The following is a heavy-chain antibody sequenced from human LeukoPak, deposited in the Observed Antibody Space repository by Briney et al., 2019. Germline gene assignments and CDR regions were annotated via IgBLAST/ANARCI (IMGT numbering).Heavy chain of an antibody. Sequence: ASVKVSCKASGYTFTSYGISWVRQPPGQGLEWMGWISAYNGNTNYAQKLQGRVTMTTDTSTSTAYMELRSLRSDDTAVYYCARSGASSSGWDPGAYWGQGTLVTVSS. CDR1: GYTFTSYG. J-gene: IGHJ4*02. D-gene: IGHD6-19*01. CDR3: ARSGASSSGWDPGAY. V-gene: IGHV1-18*01. CDR2: ISAYNGNT.